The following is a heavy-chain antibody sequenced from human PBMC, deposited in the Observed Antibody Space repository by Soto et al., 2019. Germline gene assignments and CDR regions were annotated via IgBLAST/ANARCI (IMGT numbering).Heavy chain of an antibody. CDR2: IIPIFGTE. Sequence: QVQLVQSGAEVKKPGSSVKVSCKASGGTFSSYAISWVRQAPGQGLEWMGGIIPIFGTENYAQKFQGRVTITADESTRTASMRRGSRRSEERALNYWAGEWKSPGAKGPLVTVS. V-gene: IGHV1-69*01. J-gene: IGHJ5*02. CDR1: GGTFSSYA. D-gene: IGHD1-1*01. CDR3: AGEWKSP.